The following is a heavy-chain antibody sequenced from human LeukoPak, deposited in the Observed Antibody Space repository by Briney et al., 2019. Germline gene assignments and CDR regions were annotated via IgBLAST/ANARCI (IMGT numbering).Heavy chain of an antibody. Sequence: SVKVSCKASGFTFTSSPIQWIRQARGQRLEWIGWIVGDSTDTYYAQRFQERVTIARDMSTSTAYLELSSLRSEDTAVYYCAADPDTTMAFDCWGQGTLVTVSS. V-gene: IGHV1-58*02. CDR2: IVGDSTDT. J-gene: IGHJ4*02. D-gene: IGHD5-18*01. CDR1: GFTFTSSP. CDR3: AADPDTTMAFDC.